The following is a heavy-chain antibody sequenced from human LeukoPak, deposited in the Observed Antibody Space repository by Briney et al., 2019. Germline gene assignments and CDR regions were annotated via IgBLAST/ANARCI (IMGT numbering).Heavy chain of an antibody. CDR2: IIPILGIA. CDR1: GGTFSSYA. Sequence: SVKVSCKASGGTFSSYAISWVRQAPGQGLEWMGRIIPILGIANYAQKFQGRVAITADKSTSTAYMELSSLRSEDTAVYYCAREEPDYYDSKPPFDYWGQGTLVTVSS. V-gene: IGHV1-69*04. CDR3: AREEPDYYDSKPPFDY. D-gene: IGHD3-22*01. J-gene: IGHJ4*02.